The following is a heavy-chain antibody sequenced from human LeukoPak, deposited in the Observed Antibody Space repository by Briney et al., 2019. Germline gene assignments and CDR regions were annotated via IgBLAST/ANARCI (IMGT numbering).Heavy chain of an antibody. D-gene: IGHD2-15*01. V-gene: IGHV1-18*01. CDR1: GYXFTSYG. Sequence: ASVKVSCKASGYXFTSYGISWVRQAPGQGLEWMGWISAYNGNTNYAQKLQGRVTMTTDTSTSTAYMELRSLRSDDTAVYYCARDSGTFGFGLFDYWGQGTLVTVSS. CDR3: ARDSGTFGFGLFDY. CDR2: ISAYNGNT. J-gene: IGHJ4*02.